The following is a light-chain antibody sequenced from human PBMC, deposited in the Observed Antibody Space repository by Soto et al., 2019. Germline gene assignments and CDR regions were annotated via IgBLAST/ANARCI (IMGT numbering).Light chain of an antibody. CDR1: QSVSSN. Sequence: EIVMTQSPATLSVSPGERATLSCRASQSVSSNLAWYQQKPGQAPRLLIYGASNRATGIPARFSGSGSGTEFTLTISSLQSEDFAVYYCQQYNNWPPIFTFGPGTKVDIK. CDR3: QQYNNWPPIFT. V-gene: IGKV3-15*01. J-gene: IGKJ3*01. CDR2: GAS.